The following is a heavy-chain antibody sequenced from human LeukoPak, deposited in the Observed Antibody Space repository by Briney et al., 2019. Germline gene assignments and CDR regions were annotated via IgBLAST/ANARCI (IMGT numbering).Heavy chain of an antibody. J-gene: IGHJ4*02. CDR1: GFTFSSYG. CDR3: AKGDSSSWDYFDH. Sequence: GGSLRLSCAASGFTFSSYGMHWVRQAPGKGLEWVAVISYDGSNKYYADSVKGRFTISRDNSKNTLYLQMNSLRAEDTAVYYCAKGDSSSWDYFDHWGQGTLVTVSS. D-gene: IGHD6-13*01. CDR2: ISYDGSNK. V-gene: IGHV3-30*18.